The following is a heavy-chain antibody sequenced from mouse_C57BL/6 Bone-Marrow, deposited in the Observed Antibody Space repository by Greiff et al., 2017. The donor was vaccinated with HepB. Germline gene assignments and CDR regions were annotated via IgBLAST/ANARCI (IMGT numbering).Heavy chain of an antibody. J-gene: IGHJ2*01. CDR3: ASPYYYGSSLRY. Sequence: VKLQQPGAELVKPGASVKLSCKASGYTFTSYWMHWVKQRPGQGLEWIGMIHPNSGSTNYNEKFKSKATLTVDKSSSTAYMQLSSLTSEDSAVYYCASPYYYGSSLRYWGQGTTLTVSS. V-gene: IGHV1-64*01. D-gene: IGHD1-1*01. CDR2: IHPNSGST. CDR1: GYTFTSYW.